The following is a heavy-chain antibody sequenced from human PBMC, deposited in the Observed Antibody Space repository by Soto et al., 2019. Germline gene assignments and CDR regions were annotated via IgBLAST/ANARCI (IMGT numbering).Heavy chain of an antibody. J-gene: IGHJ4*02. V-gene: IGHV1-69*01. CDR1: GGTFSSYA. Sequence: QVQLVQSGAEVKKPGSSVKVSCKASGGTFSSYAISWVRQAPGQGLEWMGGIIPIFGTANYAQKFQGRVTITADESTSTAYMELSSPRSEDTAVYYCARVVVGYSSSWYYFDYWGQGTLVTVSS. CDR2: IIPIFGTA. D-gene: IGHD6-13*01. CDR3: ARVVVGYSSSWYYFDY.